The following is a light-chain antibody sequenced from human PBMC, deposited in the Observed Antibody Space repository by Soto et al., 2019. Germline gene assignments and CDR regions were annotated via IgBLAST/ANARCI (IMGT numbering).Light chain of an antibody. CDR2: GAS. Sequence: EIVMTQSPATLSVSPGERATLSCRASQSVSSNLAWYQQKPGQAPRLLIYGASTRATGIPARFSGSGSGTEFTHTISSLQSEDFAVYYCQQYNNWLPPYTFGQGTQLEIK. J-gene: IGKJ2*01. V-gene: IGKV3-15*01. CDR1: QSVSSN. CDR3: QQYNNWLPPYT.